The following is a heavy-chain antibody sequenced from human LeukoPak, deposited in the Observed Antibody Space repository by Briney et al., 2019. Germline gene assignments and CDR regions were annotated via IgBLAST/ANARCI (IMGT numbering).Heavy chain of an antibody. CDR1: GGSISTSNYY. D-gene: IGHD3-9*01. V-gene: IGHV4-39*07. J-gene: IGHJ6*03. CDR3: ASSVYDILTGYRNYYYYYYMDV. Sequence: SETLSLTCTVSGGSISTSNYYWGWIRQPPGKGLEWIGNIFYSGSTYYSSSLKSRVAISLDTSKNQFSLKLSSVTAADTAVYYCASSVYDILTGYRNYYYYYYMDVWGKGTTVTVSS. CDR2: IFYSGST.